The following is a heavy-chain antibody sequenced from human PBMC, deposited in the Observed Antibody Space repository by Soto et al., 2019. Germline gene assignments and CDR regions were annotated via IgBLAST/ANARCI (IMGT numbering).Heavy chain of an antibody. Sequence: SVKVSCEASGYRFTSYGISWVRQAPGQGLEWMGRIIPIIGKANYAQKFQERVTITRDMSTSTAYMELSSLRSEDTAVYYCAADGPSDYAYYYYYGMDVWGQGTTVTVSS. J-gene: IGHJ6*02. CDR3: AADGPSDYAYYYYYGMDV. V-gene: IGHV1-69*04. D-gene: IGHD4-17*01. CDR2: IIPIIGKA. CDR1: GYRFTSYG.